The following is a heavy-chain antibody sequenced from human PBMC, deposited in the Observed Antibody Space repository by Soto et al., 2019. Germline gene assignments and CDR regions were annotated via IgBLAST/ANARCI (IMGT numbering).Heavy chain of an antibody. CDR1: GYTFTSYG. CDR3: ARVSTAMVTNYYYYGMDV. CDR2: ISAYNGNT. V-gene: IGHV1-18*04. D-gene: IGHD5-18*01. J-gene: IGHJ6*02. Sequence: RASVKVSCKASGYTFTSYGISWVRQAPGQGLEWMGWISAYNGNTNYAQKLQGRVTMTTDTSTSTAYMELSSLRSEDTAVYYCARVSTAMVTNYYYYGMDVWGQGTTVTVSS.